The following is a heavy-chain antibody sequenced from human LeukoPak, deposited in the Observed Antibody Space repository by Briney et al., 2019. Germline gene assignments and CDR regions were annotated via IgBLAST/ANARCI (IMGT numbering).Heavy chain of an antibody. CDR1: GGSFSGYY. Sequence: PSETLSLTCAVYGGSFSGYYWSWIRQPPGKGLGWIGEINHSGSTNYNPSLKSRVTISVDTSKNQFSLKLSSVTAADTAVYYCARRSYDFWSGTQSDYWGQGTLVTVSS. D-gene: IGHD3-3*01. J-gene: IGHJ4*02. V-gene: IGHV4-34*01. CDR2: INHSGST. CDR3: ARRSYDFWSGTQSDY.